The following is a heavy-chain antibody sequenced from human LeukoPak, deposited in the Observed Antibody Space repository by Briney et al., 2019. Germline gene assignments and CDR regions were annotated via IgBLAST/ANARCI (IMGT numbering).Heavy chain of an antibody. CDR2: IIPIFGTA. J-gene: IGHJ4*02. Sequence: SVKVSCKVSGYTLTELSMHWVRQAPGQGLEWMGGIIPIFGTANYAQKFQGRVTITADESTSTAYMELSSLRSEDTAVYYCARESSSAHYFDYWGQGTLVTVSS. D-gene: IGHD6-13*01. CDR3: ARESSSAHYFDY. CDR1: GYTLTELS. V-gene: IGHV1-69*13.